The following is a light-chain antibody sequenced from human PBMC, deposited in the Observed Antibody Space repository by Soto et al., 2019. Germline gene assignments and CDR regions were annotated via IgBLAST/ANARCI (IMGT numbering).Light chain of an antibody. CDR2: GAS. V-gene: IGKV3D-20*02. CDR3: QQRSNWPPIT. CDR1: QSFRSSY. Sequence: EFVLTQSPGTLSLSPGERATLSCRASQSFRSSYLTWYHQKPGQAPRLLIFGASSRATGTPERISGGGSGTDYSLTISRLEPEDFAVYYCQQRSNWPPITFGPGTKVDLK. J-gene: IGKJ3*01.